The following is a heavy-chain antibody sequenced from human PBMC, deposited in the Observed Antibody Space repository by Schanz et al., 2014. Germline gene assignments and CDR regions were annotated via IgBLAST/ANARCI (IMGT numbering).Heavy chain of an antibody. CDR2: IWYDGSNK. CDR1: GFTFRSYG. J-gene: IGHJ4*02. D-gene: IGHD2-8*02. CDR3: AKDTGYCHGGACYCFEY. Sequence: QVQLVESGGGVVQPGRSLRLSCAASGFTFRSYGMHWVRQAPGKGLEWVAIIWYDGSNKYYADSVKGRFTISRDNSQNTLYLQMDSLRPEDTAVYFCAKDTGYCHGGACYCFEYWGLGILVTVSS. V-gene: IGHV3-33*03.